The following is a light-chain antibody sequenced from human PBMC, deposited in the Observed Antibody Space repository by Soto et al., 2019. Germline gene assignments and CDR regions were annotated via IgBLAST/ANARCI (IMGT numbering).Light chain of an antibody. J-gene: IGKJ4*01. CDR3: QQYGDWPLT. CDR1: QSVGSN. V-gene: IGKV3-15*01. Sequence: EIVLTQSPATPSVSPGERATLSCRASQSVGSNFAWYQQKPGQAPRLLIFASSTRATGVPARFSGSGSGTEFTLTISSLQSEDFAVYYCQQYGDWPLTFGGGAKVEIE. CDR2: ASS.